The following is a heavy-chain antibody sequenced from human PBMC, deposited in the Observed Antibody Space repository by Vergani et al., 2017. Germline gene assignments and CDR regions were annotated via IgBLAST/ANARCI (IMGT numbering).Heavy chain of an antibody. CDR3: AAVTHYYDSSGYDSGGAFDI. CDR2: IVVGSGNT. CDR1: GFTFTSSA. J-gene: IGHJ3*02. V-gene: IGHV1-58*01. Sequence: QMQLVQSGPEVKKPGTSVKVSCKASGFTFTSSAVQWVRQARGQRLEWIGWIVVGSGNTNYAQKFQERVTITRDMSTSTAYMERSSLRSEDTAVYYCAAVTHYYDSSGYDSGGAFDIWGQGTMVTVSS. D-gene: IGHD3-22*01.